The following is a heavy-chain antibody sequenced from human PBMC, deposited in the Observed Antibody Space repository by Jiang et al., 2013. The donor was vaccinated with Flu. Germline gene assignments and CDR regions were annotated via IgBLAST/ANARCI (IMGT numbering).Heavy chain of an antibody. D-gene: IGHD3-22*01. CDR2: IYYSGST. J-gene: IGHJ5*02. CDR3: ARLGFHDSSGYPTWVDP. Sequence: GLVKPSETLSLTCTVSGGSISSSSYYWGWIRQPPGKGLEWIGSIYYSGSTYYNPSLKSRVTISVDTSKNQFSLKLSSVTAADTAVYYCARLGFHDSSGYPTWVDPWGRGTLVTVSS. V-gene: IGHV4-39*01. CDR1: GGSISSSSYY.